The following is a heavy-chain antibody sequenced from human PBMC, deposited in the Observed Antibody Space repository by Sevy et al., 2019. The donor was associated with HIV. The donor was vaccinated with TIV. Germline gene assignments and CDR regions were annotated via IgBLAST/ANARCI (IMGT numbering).Heavy chain of an antibody. CDR1: GFTFSSYA. V-gene: IGHV3-30-3*01. CDR3: ARDSGSYKGGAFDI. CDR2: ISYDGSNK. D-gene: IGHD1-26*01. J-gene: IGHJ3*02. Sequence: GGSLRLSCAASGFTFSSYAMHWVRQAPGKGLEWVAVISYDGSNKYYADSVKGRFTISRDNSKNTLYLQMNSLRAEDTAVYYCARDSGSYKGGAFDIWGQGTMVTFSS.